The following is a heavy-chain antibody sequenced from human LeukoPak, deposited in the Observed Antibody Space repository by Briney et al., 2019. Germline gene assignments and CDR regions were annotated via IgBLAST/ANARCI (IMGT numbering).Heavy chain of an antibody. J-gene: IGHJ4*02. V-gene: IGHV3-48*01. Sequence: GGSLRLSCAASGFTFSSFSMNWVRQAPGKGLEWVSYISTSSSTIYYADSVKGRFTISRDNSKNTLYLQMNRLRAEDTAVYYCAKDFSVYYYDSRVLDYWGQGTLVTVSS. CDR3: AKDFSVYYYDSRVLDY. CDR2: ISTSSSTI. CDR1: GFTFSSFS. D-gene: IGHD3-22*01.